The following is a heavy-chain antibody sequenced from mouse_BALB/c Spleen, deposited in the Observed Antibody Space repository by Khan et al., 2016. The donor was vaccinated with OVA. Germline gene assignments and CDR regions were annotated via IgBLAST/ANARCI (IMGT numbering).Heavy chain of an antibody. CDR1: GFSLTSYG. J-gene: IGHJ4*01. D-gene: IGHD2-10*01. Sequence: VELVESGPGLAAPSQSLSITCTISGFSLTSYGVHWVRQPPGKGLEWLAVIWSDGGSNYNSALKSRLTITKDNSQSQVFLKMNSLQTDDTAIYFCARQPYYHYNIMDYWGQGTSVTVSS. V-gene: IGHV2-6-1*01. CDR3: ARQPYYHYNIMDY. CDR2: IWSDGGS.